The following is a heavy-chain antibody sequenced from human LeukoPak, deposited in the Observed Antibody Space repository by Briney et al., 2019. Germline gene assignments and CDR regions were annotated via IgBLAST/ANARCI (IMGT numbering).Heavy chain of an antibody. D-gene: IGHD3-9*01. Sequence: ASVKVSCKASGYTFSSYGISWVRQAPGQGLEWMGWISVYNGNTKYVQKLQGRVTMTTDTTTSTAYMELRSLRSDDTAVYYCARDQYYDILTGLNLNYFDYWGQGTLVTVSS. V-gene: IGHV1-18*01. CDR2: ISVYNGNT. CDR3: ARDQYYDILTGLNLNYFDY. J-gene: IGHJ4*02. CDR1: GYTFSSYG.